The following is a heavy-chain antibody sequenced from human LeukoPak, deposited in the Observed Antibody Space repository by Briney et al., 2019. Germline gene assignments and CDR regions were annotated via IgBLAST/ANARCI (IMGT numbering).Heavy chain of an antibody. CDR1: GGTFSSYG. J-gene: IGHJ5*02. Sequence: SVKVSCKASGGTFSSYGLSWVRQAPGQGLEWMGGIIPIFGTVNYAQKFQGRVTITTDESTSTAYMEPSSLRSEDTAVYYCARGNRIAAADHLPPPKYNWFDPWGQGTLVTVSS. CDR2: IIPIFGTV. CDR3: ARGNRIAAADHLPPPKYNWFDP. D-gene: IGHD6-13*01. V-gene: IGHV1-69*05.